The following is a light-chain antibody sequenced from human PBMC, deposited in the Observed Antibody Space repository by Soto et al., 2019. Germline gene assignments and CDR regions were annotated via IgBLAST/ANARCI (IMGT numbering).Light chain of an antibody. J-gene: IGLJ1*01. V-gene: IGLV2-23*01. CDR2: EGS. Sequence: QSALTQPASVSGSPGQSITISCTGTSSDVGSYNLVSWYQQHPGKAPKLMIYEGSKRPSGVSNRFSGSKSGNTASLTISGLHAEDEADYYCCSYAGSITYVFGTGTKLTVL. CDR1: SSDVGSYNL. CDR3: CSYAGSITYV.